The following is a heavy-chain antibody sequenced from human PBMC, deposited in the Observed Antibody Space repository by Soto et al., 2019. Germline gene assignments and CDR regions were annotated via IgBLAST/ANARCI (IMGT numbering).Heavy chain of an antibody. CDR2: ISAHNGNT. Sequence: QVHLVQSGAEVKKPGASVKVSCKGSGYAFTTYGITWVRQAPGQGLEWMGWISAHNGNTNYAQKLQGRVTVTRDTSTSTAYMELRSLRADDTAVYYCPRVRYGDYWGQGALVTVSS. V-gene: IGHV1-18*01. CDR1: GYAFTTYG. CDR3: PRVRYGDY. J-gene: IGHJ4*02. D-gene: IGHD1-1*01.